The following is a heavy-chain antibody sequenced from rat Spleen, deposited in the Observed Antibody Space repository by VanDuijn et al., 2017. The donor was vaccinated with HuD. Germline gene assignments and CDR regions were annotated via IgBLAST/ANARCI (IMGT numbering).Heavy chain of an antibody. D-gene: IGHD1-6*01. CDR2: MWYDVDT. V-gene: IGHV2-34*01. CDR1: GFSLTTYS. Sequence: QVQLKESGPGLVQPSETLSLTCTVSGFSLTTYSVSWVRQPSGKGPEWLGKMWYDVDTAFNSVLKSRLSISRDTSKSQVFLKMNSLQTEDTATYYCARDLYVYYGLLRNPENYVMDAWGQGASVTVSS. J-gene: IGHJ4*01. CDR3: ARDLYVYYGLLRNPENYVMDA.